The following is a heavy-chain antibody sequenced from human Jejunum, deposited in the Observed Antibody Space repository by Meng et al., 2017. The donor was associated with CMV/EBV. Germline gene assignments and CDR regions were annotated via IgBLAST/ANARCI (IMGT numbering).Heavy chain of an antibody. D-gene: IGHD3-9*01. J-gene: IGHJ4*02. Sequence: TLALTCAVYCGSFNGYYWSWVRQPPGKGLEWIGEINHNGNTNYNPSLKSRVTVSLDTSKNQFSLILTSVTAADTAVYYCSRGLSDIYWGQGTLVTVSS. CDR1: CGSFNGYY. V-gene: IGHV4-34*01. CDR3: SRGLSDIY. CDR2: INHNGNT.